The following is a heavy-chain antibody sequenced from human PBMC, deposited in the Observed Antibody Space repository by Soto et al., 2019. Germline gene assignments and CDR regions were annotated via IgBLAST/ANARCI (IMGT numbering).Heavy chain of an antibody. CDR1: GYTFTSYG. D-gene: IGHD2-8*01. CDR2: ISAYNGNT. J-gene: IGHJ6*02. CDR3: ASSPLRVSVGPGYYYYYGMDV. Sequence: ASVKVSCKASGYTFTSYGISWVRQAPGQGLEWMGWISAYNGNTNYAQKLQGRVTITADESTSTAYMELSSLRSEDTAVYYCASSPLRVSVGPGYYYYYGMDVWG. V-gene: IGHV1-18*01.